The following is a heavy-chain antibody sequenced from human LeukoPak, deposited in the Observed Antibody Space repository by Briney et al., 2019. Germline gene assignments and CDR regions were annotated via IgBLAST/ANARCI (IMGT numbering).Heavy chain of an antibody. CDR3: ARQIGYCSGGSCYFDN. D-gene: IGHD2-15*01. V-gene: IGHV3-23*01. CDR2: ISGSGGDT. Sequence: GGSLRLSCAASGFTLRSYGMSWVRQAPGKGLEWVSAISGSGGDTYHADSVKGRFTISRDKSKNTVVLQMNSLRVDDMGVYYCARQIGYCSGGSCYFDNWGQGTLVTVSP. J-gene: IGHJ4*02. CDR1: GFTLRSYG.